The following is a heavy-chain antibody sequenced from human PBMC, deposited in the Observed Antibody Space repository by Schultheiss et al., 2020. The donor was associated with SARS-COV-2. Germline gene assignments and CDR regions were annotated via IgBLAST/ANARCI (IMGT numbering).Heavy chain of an antibody. CDR1: GFTFSSYS. J-gene: IGHJ3*02. CDR3: SRPVLPDDAFDI. D-gene: IGHD3-10*01. Sequence: GGSLRLSCAASGFTFSSYSMNWVRQAPGKGLEWVSAISGSGGSTSYADSVKGRFTISRDKSKNSLYLQMNSLRAEDTAVYYCSRPVLPDDAFDIWGQGTMVTVSS. V-gene: IGHV3-21*01. CDR2: ISGSGGST.